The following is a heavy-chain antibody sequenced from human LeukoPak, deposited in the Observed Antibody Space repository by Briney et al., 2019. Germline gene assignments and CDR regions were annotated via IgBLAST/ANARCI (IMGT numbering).Heavy chain of an antibody. D-gene: IGHD3-22*01. CDR1: GFTFSSYA. CDR3: ASSSDSSGYPFDY. Sequence: GRSLRLSCAASGFTFSSYAMHWVRQAPGKGLEWGAVISYDGSNKYYADSVKGRFTISRDNSKNTLYLQMHSLRAEDTAVYYCASSSDSSGYPFDYWGQGTLVTVSS. CDR2: ISYDGSNK. V-gene: IGHV3-30-3*01. J-gene: IGHJ4*02.